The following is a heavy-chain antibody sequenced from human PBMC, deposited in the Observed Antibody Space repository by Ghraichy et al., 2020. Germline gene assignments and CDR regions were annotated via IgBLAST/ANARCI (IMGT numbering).Heavy chain of an antibody. CDR2: INPNSGDT. J-gene: IGHJ5*02. Sequence: ASVKVSCKASGHTFTGKYMHWVRQAPGRGLEWMGWINPNSGDTSYSQKFQGRVTMTRDTSISTAYMELGRLKSDDTAIYYCARDDYDSSGYYNWFDPWGQGPLVTVSS. CDR3: ARDDYDSSGYYNWFDP. V-gene: IGHV1-2*02. CDR1: GHTFTGKY. D-gene: IGHD3-22*01.